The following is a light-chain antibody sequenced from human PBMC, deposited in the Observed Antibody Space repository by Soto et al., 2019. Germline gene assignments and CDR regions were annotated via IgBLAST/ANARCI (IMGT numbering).Light chain of an antibody. CDR1: SSDVGGYNY. Sequence: QSVLTQPASVSGSPGLSITISCTGTSSDVGGYNYVSWYQQHPGKAPKLLIYDVSNRPSGASNRFSGSKSGNTASLTISGLQAEDEADYYCSSYTGSTTLHYVFGTGTKVTVL. CDR2: DVS. CDR3: SSYTGSTTLHYV. V-gene: IGLV2-14*01. J-gene: IGLJ1*01.